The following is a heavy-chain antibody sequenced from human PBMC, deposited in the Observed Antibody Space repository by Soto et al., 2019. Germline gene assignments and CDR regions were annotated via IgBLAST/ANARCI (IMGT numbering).Heavy chain of an antibody. CDR1: GFTFSNYP. CDR3: AREGSSGSFDI. Sequence: GGSLRLSCAASGFTFSNYPMHWVRQAPGKGLDSVSAISGNGGSTYYADSVKGRFTISRDNSKNTLYLQMGSLRTEDMAVYYCAREGSSGSFDIWGQGTMVTVSS. J-gene: IGHJ3*02. D-gene: IGHD1-26*01. V-gene: IGHV3-64*02. CDR2: ISGNGGST.